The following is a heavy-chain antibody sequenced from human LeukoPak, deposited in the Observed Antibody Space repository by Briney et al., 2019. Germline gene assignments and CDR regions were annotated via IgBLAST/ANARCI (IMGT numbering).Heavy chain of an antibody. D-gene: IGHD1-26*01. CDR3: ARHGFSGSYYYYYYGMDV. V-gene: IGHV3-48*03. CDR1: RFTFSSYE. CDR2: ISSSGSTI. Sequence: PGGSLRLFCAPSRFTFSSYEMNGVRQATGKGLEWVSYISSSGSTIYYADSVKGRFTISRDNAKNSLYLQMNSLRAEDTAVYYCARHGFSGSYYYYYYGMDVWGQGTTVTVSS. J-gene: IGHJ6*02.